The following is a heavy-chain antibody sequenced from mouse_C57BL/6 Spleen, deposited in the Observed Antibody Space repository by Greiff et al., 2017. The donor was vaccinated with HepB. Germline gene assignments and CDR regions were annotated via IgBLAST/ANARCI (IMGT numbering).Heavy chain of an antibody. D-gene: IGHD1-1*01. V-gene: IGHV1-47*01. CDR3: ARGRSFPYFDY. CDR2: FHPYNDDT. Sequence: VQRVESGAELVKPGASVKMSCKASGYTFTTYPIEWMKQNHGKSLEWIGNFHPYNDDTKYNEKFKGKATLTVEKSSSTVYLELSRLTSDDSAVYDCARGRSFPYFDYWGQGTTLTVSS. CDR1: GYTFTTYP. J-gene: IGHJ2*01.